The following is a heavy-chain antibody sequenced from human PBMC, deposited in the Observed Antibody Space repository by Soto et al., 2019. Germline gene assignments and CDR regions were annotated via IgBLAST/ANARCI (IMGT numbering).Heavy chain of an antibody. Sequence: QVQLQESGPGLVKPSGTLSLTCAVSGGSISSSNWWSWVRQPPGKGLEWIGEIYHSGSTNYNPSLRSRVTISVAKSDNQFSLPLSSVTAADTAVYSCASVSGSYYYGMDVWGQGTTVTVSS. CDR3: ASVSGSYYYGMDV. D-gene: IGHD3-10*01. J-gene: IGHJ6*02. V-gene: IGHV4-4*02. CDR2: IYHSGST. CDR1: GGSISSSNW.